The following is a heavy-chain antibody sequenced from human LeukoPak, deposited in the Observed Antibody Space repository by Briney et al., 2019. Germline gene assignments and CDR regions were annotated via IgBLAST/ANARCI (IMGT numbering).Heavy chain of an antibody. CDR3: SLEGSSWYRHFQH. J-gene: IGHJ1*01. D-gene: IGHD6-13*01. V-gene: IGHV3-21*04. Sequence: GGSLRLSCAASGFTFSRYRMSWVRPAQGEGLEWVSSISGGSNYRYYTDSLKGRFTITRDNAKNSLYLQMNSLRAEDTAVYYSSLEGSSWYRHFQHWGQGTLVTVSS. CDR1: GFTFSRYR. CDR2: ISGGSNYR.